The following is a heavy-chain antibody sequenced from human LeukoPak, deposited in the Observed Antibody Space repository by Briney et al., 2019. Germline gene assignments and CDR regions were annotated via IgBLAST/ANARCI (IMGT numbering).Heavy chain of an antibody. CDR1: GGSISSGGYY. Sequence: PSETLSLTCTVSGGSISSGGYYWSWIRQPPGKGLEWIGEINHSGSTNYNPSLKSRVTISVDTSKNQFSLKLSSVTAADTAVYYCARHKVAYSTSRLGSVAYQRRGSWFDPWGQGTLVTVSS. D-gene: IGHD2-2*01. V-gene: IGHV4-39*01. J-gene: IGHJ5*02. CDR3: ARHKVAYSTSRLGSVAYQRRGSWFDP. CDR2: INHSGST.